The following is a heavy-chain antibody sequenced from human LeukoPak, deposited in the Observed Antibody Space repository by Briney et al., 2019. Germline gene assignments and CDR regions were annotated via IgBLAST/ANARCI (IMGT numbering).Heavy chain of an antibody. Sequence: DSVKVSCKASGYTFTGYYMHWVRQAPGQGLEWMGRINPNSGGTNYAQKFQGRVTMTRDTSISTAYMELSRLRSDDTAVYYCARGGSSWYVEYFDYWGQGTLVTVSS. CDR1: GYTFTGYY. J-gene: IGHJ4*02. CDR3: ARGGSSWYVEYFDY. CDR2: INPNSGGT. V-gene: IGHV1-2*06. D-gene: IGHD6-13*01.